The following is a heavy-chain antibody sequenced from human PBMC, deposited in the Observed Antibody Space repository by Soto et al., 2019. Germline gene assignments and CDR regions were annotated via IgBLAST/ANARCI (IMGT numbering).Heavy chain of an antibody. CDR2: IYYSGST. J-gene: IGHJ5*02. CDR3: ARGSLGRVWFAP. V-gene: IGHV4-31*03. CDR1: GGSISSGGYY. Sequence: SETLSLSCTVSGGSISSGGYYWSWIRQHPGKGLEWIGYIYYSGSTYYNPSLKSRVTISVDTSKNQFSLKLSSVTAADTAVYYCARGSLGRVWFAPWGQGTLVTVSS.